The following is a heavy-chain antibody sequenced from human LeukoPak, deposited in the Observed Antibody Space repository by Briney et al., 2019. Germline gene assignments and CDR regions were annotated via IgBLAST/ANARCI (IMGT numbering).Heavy chain of an antibody. J-gene: IGHJ4*02. D-gene: IGHD2-15*01. V-gene: IGHV3-53*01. Sequence: GGSLRLSCAASGFTVSSNYMSWVRQAPGKRLEWVSVIYSGGSTYYADSVKGRFTISRDNSKNTLYLQVNSLRAEDTAVYYCARKSGRTYHYYFDYWGQGTLVTVSS. CDR2: IYSGGST. CDR3: ARKSGRTYHYYFDY. CDR1: GFTVSSNY.